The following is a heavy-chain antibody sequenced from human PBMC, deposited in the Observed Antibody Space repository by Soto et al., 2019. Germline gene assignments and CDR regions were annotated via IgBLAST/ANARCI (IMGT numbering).Heavy chain of an antibody. Sequence: GGSLRLSCAASGFPFSRSCMSWVRPAPGKGLEWVASISPDGNTKYYVDSVRGRFTISRDNAENSFYLQMDSLRVEDTAIFFCARLLGSVTTFDNWGQGTLVTGSS. CDR2: ISPDGNTK. D-gene: IGHD1-1*01. CDR3: ARLLGSVTTFDN. CDR1: GFPFSRSC. J-gene: IGHJ4*02. V-gene: IGHV3-7*01.